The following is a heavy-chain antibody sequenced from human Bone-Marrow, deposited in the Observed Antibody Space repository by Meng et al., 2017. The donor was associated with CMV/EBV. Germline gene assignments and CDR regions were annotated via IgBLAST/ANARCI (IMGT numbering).Heavy chain of an antibody. CDR3: ARVVGYCGGDCYPLGMDV. CDR2: ISYDGSNK. Sequence: GGSLRLSCAASGFTFSSYAMHWVRQAPGKGLEWVAVISYDGSNKYYADSVKGRFTISRDNSKNTLYLQMNSLRAEDTAVYYCARVVGYCGGDCYPLGMDVWGQGTTVTFSS. J-gene: IGHJ6*02. V-gene: IGHV3-30*04. CDR1: GFTFSSYA. D-gene: IGHD2-21*01.